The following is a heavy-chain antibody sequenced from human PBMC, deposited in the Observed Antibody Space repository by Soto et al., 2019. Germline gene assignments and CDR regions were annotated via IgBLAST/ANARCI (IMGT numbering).Heavy chain of an antibody. J-gene: IGHJ4*02. V-gene: IGHV1-69*01. CDR2: IIPIFGTA. CDR3: ARSDYYDSSGYYYRYFDY. CDR1: GGTFSSYA. D-gene: IGHD3-22*01. Sequence: QVQLVQSGAEVKKPGSSVKVSRKASGGTFSSYAISWVRQAPGQGLEWMGGIIPIFGTANYAQKFQGRVTITADESTSTAYMELSSLRSEDTAVYYCARSDYYDSSGYYYRYFDYWGQGTLVTVSS.